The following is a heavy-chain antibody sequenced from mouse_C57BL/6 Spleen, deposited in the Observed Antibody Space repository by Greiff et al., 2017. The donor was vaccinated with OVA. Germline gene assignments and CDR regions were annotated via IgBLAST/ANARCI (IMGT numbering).Heavy chain of an antibody. V-gene: IGHV5-4*03. CDR2: ISDGGSYT. D-gene: IGHD2-2*01. Sequence: EVKLVESGGGLVKPGGSLKLSCAASGFTFSSYAMSWVRQTPEKRLEWVATISDGGSYTYYPDNVKGRFTISRDNAKNNLYLQMSHLKSEDTAMYYCARSGGYDNAMDYWGQGTSVTVSS. CDR3: ARSGGYDNAMDY. CDR1: GFTFSSYA. J-gene: IGHJ4*01.